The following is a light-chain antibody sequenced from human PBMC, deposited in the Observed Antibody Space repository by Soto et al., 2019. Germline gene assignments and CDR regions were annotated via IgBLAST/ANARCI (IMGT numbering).Light chain of an antibody. Sequence: EIVLTQSPGTLSLSPGERATLSCRASQSVSSTYLAWYQQQPGQAPRLLIYGASNRATGIPYRFSGSGSGTDFTLTISRLEPEDFAVYYCQQYGSSSWTFGQGTKVEIK. CDR3: QQYGSSSWT. V-gene: IGKV3-20*01. CDR1: QSVSSTY. J-gene: IGKJ1*01. CDR2: GAS.